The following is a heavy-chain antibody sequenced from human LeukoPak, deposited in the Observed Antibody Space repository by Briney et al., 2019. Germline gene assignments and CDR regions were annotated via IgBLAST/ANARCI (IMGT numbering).Heavy chain of an antibody. J-gene: IGHJ6*03. V-gene: IGHV4-4*07. CDR2: IYSSRST. Sequence: PSETLSLTCTVSGGSISSYYWSWIRQPAGKGLEWIGRIYSSRSTNYNPSLKSRVTMSVDTSKNQFSLRLSSVTAADTAVYYCARVAVFGVVSSDYYYYYMDVWGKGTTVTVSS. CDR3: ARVAVFGVVSSDYYYYYMDV. D-gene: IGHD3-3*01. CDR1: GGSISSYY.